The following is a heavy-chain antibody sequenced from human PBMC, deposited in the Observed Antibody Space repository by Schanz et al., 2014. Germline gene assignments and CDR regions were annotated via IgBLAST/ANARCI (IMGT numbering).Heavy chain of an antibody. J-gene: IGHJ2*01. CDR1: GGSIRSGTYY. CDR2: VFPNGIT. D-gene: IGHD1-1*01. Sequence: QVQLQQWGAGLVKPSQTLSLTCTVSGGSIRSGTYYWSWIRQPAGKALEWVGRVFPNGITNYNPSLKSRVTISLNTSKNQFPLTLTSLTAADTAVYYCARDTTWRLDLWGRGTLVTVSS. V-gene: IGHV4-61*02. CDR3: ARDTTWRLDL.